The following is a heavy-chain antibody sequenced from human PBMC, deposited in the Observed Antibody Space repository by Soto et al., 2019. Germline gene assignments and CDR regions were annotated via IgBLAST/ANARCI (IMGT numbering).Heavy chain of an antibody. J-gene: IGHJ4*02. CDR3: ARDWGSSGWPN. CDR1: GHSPSSGGYY. Sequence: PSETLSLTCTVSGHSPSSGGYYWSWIRQHLGKGLEWVGYIYFTGTTLYNRSLKSRLAISVDTSKNQFSLKLTSVTAADTAVYYCARDWGSSGWPNWGQGVLVTVSS. CDR2: IYFTGTT. V-gene: IGHV4-31*03. D-gene: IGHD6-19*01.